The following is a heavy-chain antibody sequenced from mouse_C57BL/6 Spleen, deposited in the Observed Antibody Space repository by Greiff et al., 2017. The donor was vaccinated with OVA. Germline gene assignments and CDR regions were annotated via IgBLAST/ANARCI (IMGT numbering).Heavy chain of an antibody. CDR3: ARRPAAQAPYYYAMDY. CDR2: IDPSDSYT. J-gene: IGHJ4*01. Sequence: VQLQQSGAELVKPGASVKLSCKASGYTFTSYWMQWVKQRPGQGLEWIGEIDPSDSYTNYNQKFKGKATLTVDTSSSTAYMQLSSLTSEDSAVYYCARRPAAQAPYYYAMDYWGQGTSVTVSS. V-gene: IGHV1-50*01. CDR1: GYTFTSYW. D-gene: IGHD3-2*02.